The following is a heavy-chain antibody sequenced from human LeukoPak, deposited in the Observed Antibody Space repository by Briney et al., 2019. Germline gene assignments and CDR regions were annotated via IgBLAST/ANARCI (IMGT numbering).Heavy chain of an antibody. D-gene: IGHD1-1*01. CDR3: TTGVRVNEY. V-gene: IGHV1-46*01. CDR2: INPSGGST. Sequence: ASVKVSCKASGYTFTSYYMHWVRQAPGQGLEWMGIINPSGGSTSYAQKFQGRVTMTRDTSTSTVYMELNSLKTEDTAVYYCTTGVRVNEYWGQGTLVTVSS. CDR1: GYTFTSYY. J-gene: IGHJ4*02.